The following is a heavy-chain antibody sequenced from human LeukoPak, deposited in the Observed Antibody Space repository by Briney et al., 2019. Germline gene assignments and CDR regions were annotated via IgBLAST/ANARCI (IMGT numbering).Heavy chain of an antibody. Sequence: VKVSCKASGGTFSSYAISWVRQAPGQGLEWMGGIIPIFGTANYAQKLQGRVTITADKSTSTAYMELSSLRSEDTAVYYCATDYSNYNSPQAYWGQGTLVTVSS. CDR1: GGTFSSYA. CDR2: IIPIFGTA. CDR3: ATDYSNYNSPQAY. D-gene: IGHD4-11*01. V-gene: IGHV1-69*06. J-gene: IGHJ4*02.